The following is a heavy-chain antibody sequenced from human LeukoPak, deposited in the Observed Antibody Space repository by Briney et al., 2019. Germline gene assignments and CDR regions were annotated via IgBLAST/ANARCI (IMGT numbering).Heavy chain of an antibody. V-gene: IGHV3-23*01. CDR3: EGTYYYDSSDDY. CDR1: GFTFRSYA. Sequence: GGSLRLSCAASGFTFRSYAMSWARQAPGKGLDWVLAISGSGTSTYYADSVKGRFTISRDNSKNTLYLQMNSLRAEDTAVYYCEGTYYYDSSDDYWGQGTLVTVSS. J-gene: IGHJ4*02. CDR2: ISGSGTST. D-gene: IGHD3-22*01.